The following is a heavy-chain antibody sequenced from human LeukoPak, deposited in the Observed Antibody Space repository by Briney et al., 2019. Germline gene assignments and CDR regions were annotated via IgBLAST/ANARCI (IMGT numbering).Heavy chain of an antibody. CDR3: ARDQWWQFIAVAITSYFDS. J-gene: IGHJ4*02. D-gene: IGHD6-19*01. Sequence: ETLSLTCAVYGGSFSGYYWSWIRQPPGKGLEWVANIKQDGSEKYYVDSVKGRFTISRDNAKNSLYLQMNSLRAEDTAVYYCARDQWWQFIAVAITSYFDSWGQGTLVTVSS. V-gene: IGHV3-7*01. CDR2: IKQDGSEK. CDR1: GGSFSGYY.